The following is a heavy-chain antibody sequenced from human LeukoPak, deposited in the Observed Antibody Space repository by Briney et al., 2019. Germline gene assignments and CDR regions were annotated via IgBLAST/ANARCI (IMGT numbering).Heavy chain of an antibody. J-gene: IGHJ4*02. Sequence: PADSLTLSCTASGCTFSSYAMSWIRQAPGRGLEWISPISGSGGSTYNADCVKGRFTISRDNSKNTLYLQMNSLRAEDTVVYYCAKDLASDYGDPSEPGGPSYWGQGTLVTVSS. CDR2: ISGSGGST. CDR1: GCTFSSYA. D-gene: IGHD4-17*01. V-gene: IGHV3-23*01. CDR3: AKDLASDYGDPSEPGGPSY.